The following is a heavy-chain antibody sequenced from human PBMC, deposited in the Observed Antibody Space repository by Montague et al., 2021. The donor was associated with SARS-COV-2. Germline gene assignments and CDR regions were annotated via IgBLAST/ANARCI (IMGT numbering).Heavy chain of an antibody. CDR1: GITFSTYE. CDR3: ECLGSSDWYHWFDP. J-gene: IGHJ5*02. CDR2: IGASVSST. D-gene: IGHD6-19*01. Sequence: SLRLSCAASGITFSTYEMIWVRQAPGKGLEWVSSIGASVSSTHXXXSXXGRFTVSRDNAKSSLFLQLDSLRVEATAIYYCECLGSSDWYHWFDPWGQGTLVTVSS. V-gene: IGHV3-48*03.